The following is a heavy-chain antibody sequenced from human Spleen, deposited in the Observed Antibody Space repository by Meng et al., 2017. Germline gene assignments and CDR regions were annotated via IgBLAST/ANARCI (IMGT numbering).Heavy chain of an antibody. J-gene: IGHJ6*02. D-gene: IGHD3-3*01. V-gene: IGHV1-69*13. Sequence: SVKVSCKASVGTFRSYSISWVRQAPGQGLEWMGGIIPTFCTANYAQKFQGRVTITEDESTSTAYMELSSLRSEDTAVYYCARDRRYYDFWSGYPNSYYYYGMDVWGQGTTVTVSS. CDR1: VGTFRSYS. CDR2: IIPTFCTA. CDR3: ARDRRYYDFWSGYPNSYYYYGMDV.